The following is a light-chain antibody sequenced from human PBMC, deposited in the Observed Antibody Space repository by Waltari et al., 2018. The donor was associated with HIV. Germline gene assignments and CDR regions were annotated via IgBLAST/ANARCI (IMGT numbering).Light chain of an antibody. CDR1: QDFSTY. J-gene: IGKJ3*01. Sequence: DIQLTQSPSFLSASVRDRITITCRASQDFSTYLSWYPQKPGTVPKLLIYAASTLQSGVPSRFSGSVSGTEFTLTISGLQPEDFATYYCQQLSGDPFTFGPGTNVDLK. CDR2: AAS. CDR3: QQLSGDPFT. V-gene: IGKV1-9*01.